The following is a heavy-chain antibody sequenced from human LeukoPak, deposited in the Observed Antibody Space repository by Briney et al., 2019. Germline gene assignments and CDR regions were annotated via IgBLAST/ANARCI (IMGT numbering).Heavy chain of an antibody. V-gene: IGHV3-30*02. CDR1: GFTFSSYG. Sequence: GGSLRLSCAASGFTFSSYGMHWVRQAPGKGLEWVAFIRYDGSNKYYADSVKGRFTISRDSSKNTLYVQMNSLRVEDTAIYYCARDAERIRATEGLDIWGQGTMVTASS. CDR2: IRYDGSNK. J-gene: IGHJ3*02. CDR3: ARDAERIRATEGLDI. D-gene: IGHD3-10*01.